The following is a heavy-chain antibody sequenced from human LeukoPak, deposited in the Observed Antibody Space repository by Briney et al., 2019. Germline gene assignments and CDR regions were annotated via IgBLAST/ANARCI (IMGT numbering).Heavy chain of an antibody. D-gene: IGHD6-19*01. CDR3: ARGYSSGWWGYYLDY. CDR1: GFSLSNYA. J-gene: IGHJ4*02. V-gene: IGHV3-23*01. CDR2: ISGSGGST. Sequence: GGSLRLSCAASGFSLSNYAMTWVRQAPGKGLEWVSGISGSGGSTYYADSVKGRFTISRDNSKNTLYLQMNSPRAEDTAVYYCARGYSSGWWGYYLDYWGQGTLVTVSS.